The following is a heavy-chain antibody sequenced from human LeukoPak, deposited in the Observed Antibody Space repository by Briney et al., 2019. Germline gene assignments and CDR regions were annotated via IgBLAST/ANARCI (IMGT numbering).Heavy chain of an antibody. J-gene: IGHJ4*02. Sequence: SVKVSCKASGGTFSSYAISWVRQAPGQGLEWMGGIIPIFGTANYAQKFQGRVTITMDESTSTAYMELSSLRSEDTAVYYCARSLDYYDSSGYYYYFDYWGQGTLVTVSS. CDR1: GGTFSSYA. D-gene: IGHD3-22*01. CDR2: IIPIFGTA. V-gene: IGHV1-69*05. CDR3: ARSLDYYDSSGYYYYFDY.